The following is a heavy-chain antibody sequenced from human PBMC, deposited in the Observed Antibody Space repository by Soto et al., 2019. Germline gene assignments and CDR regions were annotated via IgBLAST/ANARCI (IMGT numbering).Heavy chain of an antibody. CDR3: ARGPYDFWSGYCYPYFDY. CDR1: GYNFTGYY. J-gene: IGHJ4*02. D-gene: IGHD3-3*01. CDR2: INPNSGAP. V-gene: IGHV1-2*04. Sequence: QVQLVQSGAEVKKPGSSVKVSCKASGYNFTGYYMHWVRQAPGQGLERLGWINPNSGAPNFAQKFPGWVTMTKDTSISTAYRELSRLRSDDTAVYYWARGPYDFWSGYCYPYFDYWGQGTLVTVSS.